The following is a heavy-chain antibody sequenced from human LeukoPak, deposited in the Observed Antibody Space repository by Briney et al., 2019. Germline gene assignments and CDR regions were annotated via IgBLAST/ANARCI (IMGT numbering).Heavy chain of an antibody. CDR1: GFTITNNW. CDR3: ATVFKGSSLQDY. Sequence: GGSLRLSCTVSGFTITNNWMYWVRQAPGRGLVWVSRIKMDERSTVYADSVKGRFIISRDNAKNTVYLQMNSLRADDTAVYYCATVFKGSSLQDYWGQGTLVTVSS. D-gene: IGHD3-10*01. V-gene: IGHV3-74*03. J-gene: IGHJ4*02. CDR2: IKMDERST.